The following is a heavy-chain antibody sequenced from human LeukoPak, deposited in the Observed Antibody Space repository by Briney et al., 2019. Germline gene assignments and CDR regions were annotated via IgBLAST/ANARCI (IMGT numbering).Heavy chain of an antibody. Sequence: KSSETLSLTCAVYGGSFSVYYWSWIRQPPGKGLEWIGEINHSGSTNYNPSLKSRVTISVDTSKNQFSLKLSSVTAADTAVYYCAGDGVLRYFDWLLTPGFDYWGQGTLVTVSS. V-gene: IGHV4-34*01. J-gene: IGHJ4*02. CDR1: GGSFSVYY. CDR2: INHSGST. CDR3: AGDGVLRYFDWLLTPGFDY. D-gene: IGHD3-9*01.